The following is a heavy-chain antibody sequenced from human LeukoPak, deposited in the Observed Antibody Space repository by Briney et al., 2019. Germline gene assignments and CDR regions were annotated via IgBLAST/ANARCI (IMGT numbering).Heavy chain of an antibody. D-gene: IGHD2-21*02. J-gene: IGHJ1*01. CDR2: IKQDGSEK. Sequence: GGSLRLSCAASGFTFSSYWMSWVRQAPGKGLEWVANIKQDGSEKYYVDSVKGRFTISRDNAKNSLYLQMNSLRAEDTAVYYCARDICGGDCYRPLYFQHWGQGTLVTVSS. V-gene: IGHV3-7*01. CDR1: GFTFSSYW. CDR3: ARDICGGDCYRPLYFQH.